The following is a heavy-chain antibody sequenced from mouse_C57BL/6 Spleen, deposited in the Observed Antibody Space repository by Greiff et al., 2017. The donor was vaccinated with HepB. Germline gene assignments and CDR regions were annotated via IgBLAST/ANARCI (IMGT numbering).Heavy chain of an antibody. Sequence: EVHLVESGGDLVKPGGSLKLSCAASGFTFSSYGMSWVRQTPDKRLEWVATISSGGSYTYYPDSVKGRFTISRDNAKNTLYLQMSSLKSEDTAMYYCARQLDYYGSSYYAMDYWGQGTSVTVSS. CDR3: ARQLDYYGSSYYAMDY. CDR2: ISSGGSYT. CDR1: GFTFSSYG. D-gene: IGHD1-1*01. V-gene: IGHV5-6*01. J-gene: IGHJ4*01.